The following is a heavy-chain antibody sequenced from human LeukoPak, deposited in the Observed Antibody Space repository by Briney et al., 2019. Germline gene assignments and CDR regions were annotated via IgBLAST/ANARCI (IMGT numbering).Heavy chain of an antibody. D-gene: IGHD3-22*01. Sequence: KASETLSLTCTVSGGSISSYYWSWIRQPPGKGLEWIGYIYYSGSTNYNPSLKSRVTISVDTSKNQFSLKLSSVTAADTAVYYCARADRNYYDSSRSNYMDVWGKGTTVTISS. CDR2: IYYSGST. V-gene: IGHV4-59*01. J-gene: IGHJ6*03. CDR1: GGSISSYY. CDR3: ARADRNYYDSSRSNYMDV.